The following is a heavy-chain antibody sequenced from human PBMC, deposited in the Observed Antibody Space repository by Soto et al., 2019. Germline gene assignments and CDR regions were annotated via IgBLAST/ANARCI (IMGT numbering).Heavy chain of an antibody. CDR2: MNPNSGNT. Sequence: ASVKVSCKASGYTFTSYDINWVRQATGQGLEWMGWMNPNSGNTGYAQKFQGRVTMTRNTSISTAYMELSSLRSEDTAVYYCARVGRRYSSGWYEGSLSYWGQGTLVTVSS. J-gene: IGHJ4*02. CDR1: GYTFTSYD. D-gene: IGHD6-19*01. CDR3: ARVGRRYSSGWYEGSLSY. V-gene: IGHV1-8*01.